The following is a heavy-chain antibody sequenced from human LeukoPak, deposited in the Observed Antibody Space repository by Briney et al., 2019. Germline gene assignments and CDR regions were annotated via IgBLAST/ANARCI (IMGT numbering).Heavy chain of an antibody. D-gene: IGHD6-19*01. CDR1: GFTFSSYG. J-gene: IGHJ4*02. Sequence: GGSLRLSCAASGFTFSSYGMHWVRQAPGKGLEWVAFIRYDGSNKYYADSVKGRFTISRDNSKNTLYLQMNSLRAEDTAVYYCAKDRSSSGWYYFDYWGQGTLVTVSS. CDR2: IRYDGSNK. V-gene: IGHV3-30*02. CDR3: AKDRSSSGWYYFDY.